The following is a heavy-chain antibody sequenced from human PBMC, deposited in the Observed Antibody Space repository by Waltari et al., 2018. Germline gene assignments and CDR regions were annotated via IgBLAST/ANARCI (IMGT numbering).Heavy chain of an antibody. Sequence: QVQLQESGPGLVKPSETLSLTCAVSNFYISDGYYWAWIRQSPGKGLEWIGSIYPSGTTHYNPSLESRVTISVGRSRNQFSLKVTSVSAADTAVYFCARDQRFLESLYPYYYALDAWGRGITVTVSS. CDR2: IYPSGTT. D-gene: IGHD3-3*01. J-gene: IGHJ6*02. V-gene: IGHV4-38-2*02. CDR3: ARDQRFLESLYPYYYALDA. CDR1: NFYISDGYY.